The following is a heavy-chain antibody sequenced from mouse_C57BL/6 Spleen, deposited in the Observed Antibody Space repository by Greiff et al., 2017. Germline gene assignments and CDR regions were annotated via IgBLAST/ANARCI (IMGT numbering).Heavy chain of an antibody. Sequence: VQLKQSGPELVKPGASVKISCEASGYSFTGYYMHWVKQSHGNILDWIGYIYPYNGVSSYNQKFKGKATLTVDKSSSTAYMELRSLTSEDGAVDYCARSRTYGSTYAMDYWGQGTSVTVSS. CDR2: IYPYNGVS. CDR3: ARSRTYGSTYAMDY. V-gene: IGHV1-31*01. D-gene: IGHD1-1*01. CDR1: GYSFTGYY. J-gene: IGHJ4*01.